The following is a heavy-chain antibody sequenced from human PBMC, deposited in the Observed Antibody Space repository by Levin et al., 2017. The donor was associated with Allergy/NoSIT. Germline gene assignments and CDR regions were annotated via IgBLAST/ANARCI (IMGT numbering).Heavy chain of an antibody. V-gene: IGHV3-48*01. CDR3: ARRDYDILTGYLAGYYYYYMDV. CDR2: ISSSSSTI. CDR1: GFTFSSYS. Sequence: GESLKISCAASGFTFSSYSMNWVRQAPGKGLEWVSYISSSSSTIYYADSVKGRFTISRDNAKNSLYLQMNSLRAEDTAVYYCARRDYDILTGYLAGYYYYYMDVWGKGTTVTVSS. D-gene: IGHD3-9*01. J-gene: IGHJ6*03.